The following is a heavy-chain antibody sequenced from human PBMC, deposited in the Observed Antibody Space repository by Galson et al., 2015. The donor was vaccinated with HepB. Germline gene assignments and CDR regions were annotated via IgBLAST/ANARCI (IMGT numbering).Heavy chain of an antibody. V-gene: IGHV3-21*04. CDR1: GFTFSSYS. Sequence: SLRLSCAASGFTFSSYSMNWVRQAPGKGLEWVSSISSSSSYIYYADSVKGRFTISRDNAKNSLYLQMNSLRAEDTAVYYCARDRAREYQLLSMSYYYYYGMDVWGQGTTVTVSS. J-gene: IGHJ6*02. CDR2: ISSSSSYI. D-gene: IGHD2-2*01. CDR3: ARDRAREYQLLSMSYYYYYGMDV.